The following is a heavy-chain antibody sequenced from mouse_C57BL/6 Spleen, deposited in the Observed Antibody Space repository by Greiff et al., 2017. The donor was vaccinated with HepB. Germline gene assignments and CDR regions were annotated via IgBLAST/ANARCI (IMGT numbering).Heavy chain of an antibody. V-gene: IGHV1-59*01. J-gene: IGHJ3*01. Sequence: QVQLQQPGAELVRPGTSVKLSCKASGYTFTSYWMHWVKQRPGQGLEWIGVIDPSDSYTNYNQKFKGKATLTVDTSSSTAYMQLSSLTSEDAAVYYCARKGNYYGSSFAYWGQGTLVTVSA. D-gene: IGHD1-1*01. CDR1: GYTFTSYW. CDR3: ARKGNYYGSSFAY. CDR2: IDPSDSYT.